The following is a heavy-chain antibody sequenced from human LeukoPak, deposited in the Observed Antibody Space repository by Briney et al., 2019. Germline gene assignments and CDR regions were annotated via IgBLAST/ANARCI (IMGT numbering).Heavy chain of an antibody. Sequence: GGSLRLSCAASGFTVSSNYMSWVRQAPGKGLEWVSVIYSGGSTYYADSVKGRFTISRDNSKNTLYLQMNSLRAEDTAVYYCASWILWFGELFDYWGQGTLVTVSS. J-gene: IGHJ4*02. CDR3: ASWILWFGELFDY. CDR2: IYSGGST. D-gene: IGHD3-10*01. V-gene: IGHV3-66*01. CDR1: GFTVSSNY.